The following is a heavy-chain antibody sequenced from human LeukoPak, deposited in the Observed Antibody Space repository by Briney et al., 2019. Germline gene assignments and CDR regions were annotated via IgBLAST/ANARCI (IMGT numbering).Heavy chain of an antibody. V-gene: IGHV1-69*13. CDR1: GGTFSSYA. D-gene: IGHD2-2*01. Sequence: SVKVSCKASGGTFSSYAISWVRQAPGQGLEWMGGIIPIFGTANYAQKFQGRVTVTADESTSTAYMELSSLRSEDTAVYYCARDRCSSTSCYVSYHYYYYMDVWGKGTTVTVSS. CDR3: ARDRCSSTSCYVSYHYYYYMDV. J-gene: IGHJ6*03. CDR2: IIPIFGTA.